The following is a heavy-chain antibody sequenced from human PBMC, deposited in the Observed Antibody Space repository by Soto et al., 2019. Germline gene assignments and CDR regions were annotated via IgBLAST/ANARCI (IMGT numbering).Heavy chain of an antibody. D-gene: IGHD3-3*01. Sequence: PSGSLTLSCAASGFSFSSYGMHWVRQAPGKGLEWVAVIWDDGSNKYQADAVKGRVTISRDNTKNTLSLQMNSLRAEDTAVYYCARSYYDFWSGYYPFGTDYYYSGMDVWGQGTTATVSS. J-gene: IGHJ6*02. CDR3: ARSYYDFWSGYYPFGTDYYYSGMDV. CDR1: GFSFSSYG. CDR2: IWDDGSNK. V-gene: IGHV3-33*01.